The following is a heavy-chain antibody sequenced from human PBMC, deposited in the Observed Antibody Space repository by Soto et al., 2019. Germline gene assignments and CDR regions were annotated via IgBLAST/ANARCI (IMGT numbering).Heavy chain of an antibody. CDR1: GGSISSGGY. CDR2: IYGSGIT. Sequence: QVQLQESGPGLVKPSETLSLTCTVSGGSISSGGYWTWVRQRPGKGLEWIGYIYGSGITYYSPSLVXXGSISMDTSKNQFSLKMTSVTAADTAVYFCARDRGSYGMDVWGQGTTVTVSS. V-gene: IGHV4-31*03. CDR3: ARDRGSYGMDV. J-gene: IGHJ6*02.